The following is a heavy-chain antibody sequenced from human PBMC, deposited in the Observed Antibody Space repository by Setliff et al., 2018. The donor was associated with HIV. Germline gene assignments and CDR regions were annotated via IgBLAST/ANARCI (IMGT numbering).Heavy chain of an antibody. D-gene: IGHD3-10*01. CDR1: GGSISTSRYY. CDR3: AREFGSGSYFDT. V-gene: IGHV4-39*02. J-gene: IGHJ4*02. CDR2: IHYSGYT. Sequence: LSLTCTVSGGSISTSRYYWGWIRQPPGKGLEWVASIHYSGYTYYNPSLKSRVTISVDTSKNLFSLKLASVTAADTAVFFCAREFGSGSYFDTWGQGALVTVSS.